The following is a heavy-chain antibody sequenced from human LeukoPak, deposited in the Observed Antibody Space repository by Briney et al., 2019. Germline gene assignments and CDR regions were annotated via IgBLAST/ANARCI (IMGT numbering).Heavy chain of an antibody. CDR2: IYDSGKT. CDR3: ARGRGYSYGIDY. V-gene: IGHV4-31*03. D-gene: IGHD5-12*01. Sequence: PSETLSLTCTVSGGSINSCGHYWIWMPQHQGKDLESIGYIYDSGKTYYNPSLKSRVTISEDTSENQFSLKLSSVNAADTAVYYCARGRGYSYGIDYWGQGTLVTVSS. J-gene: IGHJ4*02. CDR1: GGSINSCGHY.